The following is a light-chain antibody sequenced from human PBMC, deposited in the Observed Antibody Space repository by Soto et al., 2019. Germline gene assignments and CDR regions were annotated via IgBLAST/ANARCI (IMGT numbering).Light chain of an antibody. Sequence: QSVLTQPPSASGTPGQRVTISCSGSSSNIGSNYVYWYQQLPGTAPKVLIYRNNQRPSGVPDRFSGSKSGTSASLAFSGLRSEDEADYYCAAWDDSLSGRVFGGGTKLTVL. V-gene: IGLV1-47*01. J-gene: IGLJ2*01. CDR1: SSNIGSNY. CDR3: AAWDDSLSGRV. CDR2: RNN.